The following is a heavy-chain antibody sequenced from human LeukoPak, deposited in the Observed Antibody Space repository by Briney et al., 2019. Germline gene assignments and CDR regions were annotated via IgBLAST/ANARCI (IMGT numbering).Heavy chain of an antibody. J-gene: IGHJ3*01. Sequence: GGSLRLSCAASGFTFSSYWMSWVRQAPGKGLECVANIKGDGSEEYYVDSVKGRFSISRDNAKNSLYLQMNSLRAEDTAVYYCARDWLAGNPYHAFDLWGKGTMVTVSS. V-gene: IGHV3-7*01. CDR1: GFTFSSYW. D-gene: IGHD3-22*01. CDR2: IKGDGSEE. CDR3: ARDWLAGNPYHAFDL.